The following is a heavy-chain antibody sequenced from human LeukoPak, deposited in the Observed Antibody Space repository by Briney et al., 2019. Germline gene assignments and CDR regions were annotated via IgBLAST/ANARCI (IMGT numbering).Heavy chain of an antibody. D-gene: IGHD3-9*01. CDR2: ISYDGSNK. Sequence: PGRSLRLSCAASGFTFSSYAMHWVRQAPGKGLEWVAVISYDGSNKYYADSVKGRFTISRDNSKDTLYLQMNSLRAEDTAVYYCARNPRYFDWYWVDYWGQGTLVTVSS. V-gene: IGHV3-30-3*01. CDR3: ARNPRYFDWYWVDY. CDR1: GFTFSSYA. J-gene: IGHJ4*02.